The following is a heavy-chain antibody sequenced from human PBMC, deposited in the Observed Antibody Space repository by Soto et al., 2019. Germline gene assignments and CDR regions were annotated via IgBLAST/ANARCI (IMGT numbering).Heavy chain of an antibody. CDR2: IYYSGST. CDR1: GGSISGYY. J-gene: IGHJ4*02. CDR3: AHILSGSQFHY. Sequence: ETLSLTCSVSGGSISGYYWSWIRQTPEKGLEWIGYIYYSGSTNYNPSLKSRVTISVDTSKNQFSLKVNSVIAADTAIYYCAHILSGSQFHYWGQGTPVTVS. V-gene: IGHV4-59*08. D-gene: IGHD3-9*01.